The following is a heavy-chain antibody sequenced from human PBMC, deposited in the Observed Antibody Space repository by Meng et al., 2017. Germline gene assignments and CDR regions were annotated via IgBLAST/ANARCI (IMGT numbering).Heavy chain of an antibody. CDR2: IKSNTDGGTA. V-gene: IGHV3-15*01. J-gene: IGHJ4*02. CDR3: TWDDKAVSDY. Sequence: VHLVESGGDFVKPGGSLRLSCEASGFYFSNAWMSWVRQSPGKGLEWVGRIKSNTDGGTAEYAAPVTGRFTISRDDSKSTLYLQMSGLRIDDTGVYYCTWDDKAVSDYWGQGTLVTVSS. D-gene: IGHD3-9*01. CDR1: GFYFSNAW.